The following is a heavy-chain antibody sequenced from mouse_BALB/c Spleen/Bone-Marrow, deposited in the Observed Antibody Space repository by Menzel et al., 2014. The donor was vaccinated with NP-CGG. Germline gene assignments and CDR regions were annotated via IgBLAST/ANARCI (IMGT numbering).Heavy chain of an antibody. J-gene: IGHJ4*01. Sequence: EVKLMESGGDLVKPGGSLELSCAASGFTFSSYGMSWVRQTPDISLEWVATISSRGTYTYYPDSVKGRFTISRDNTKNTLYLQMSGLKSEDTAIYYCARQRDYFAMDYWGLGTSVTVSS. V-gene: IGHV5-6*01. CDR2: ISSRGTYT. CDR3: ARQRDYFAMDY. CDR1: GFTFSSYG.